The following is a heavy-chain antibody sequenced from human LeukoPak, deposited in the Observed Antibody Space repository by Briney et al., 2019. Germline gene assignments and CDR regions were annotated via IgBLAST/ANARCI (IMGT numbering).Heavy chain of an antibody. CDR2: IYSGGST. D-gene: IGHD2-8*01. CDR3: AKDLGVLVAGYFHY. CDR1: GFTVSSNY. Sequence: GGSLRLSCAASGFTVSSNYMSWVRQAPGKGLEWVSVIYSGGSTYYADSVKGRFTISRDNSKNTLYLQMNSLRAEDTAVYYCAKDLGVLVAGYFHYCGQGTLVTVSS. V-gene: IGHV3-53*05. J-gene: IGHJ4*02.